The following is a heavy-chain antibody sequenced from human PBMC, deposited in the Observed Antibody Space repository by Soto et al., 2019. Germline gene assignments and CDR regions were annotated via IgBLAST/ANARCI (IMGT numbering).Heavy chain of an antibody. D-gene: IGHD3-3*02. V-gene: IGHV1-46*03. CDR1: GYTFTGYY. J-gene: IGHJ4*02. Sequence: QVQLVQSGAEVKKPGASVKVSCKASGYTFTGYYMSWVRQAPGQGLEWMGIINPGGGSTSYAQKFQGRITITRDTSTRTVYMELISLRSEDTAVYYCGRDLAGPFDFWGQGTLVTVSS. CDR3: GRDLAGPFDF. CDR2: INPGGGST.